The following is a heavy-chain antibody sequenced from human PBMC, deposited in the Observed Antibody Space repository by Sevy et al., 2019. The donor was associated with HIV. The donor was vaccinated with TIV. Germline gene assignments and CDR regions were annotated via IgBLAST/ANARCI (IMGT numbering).Heavy chain of an antibody. Sequence: ASVKVSCKASGYTFTGYYMHWVRQAPGQGLEWMGWINPNSGGTNYAQKFQGRVTMTRDTSISTAYMELSRLRSDDTAVYYCARDHRRKQQLLLGNWFDPWGQGTLVTVSS. CDR3: ARDHRRKQQLLLGNWFDP. CDR2: INPNSGGT. D-gene: IGHD6-13*01. CDR1: GYTFTGYY. J-gene: IGHJ5*02. V-gene: IGHV1-2*02.